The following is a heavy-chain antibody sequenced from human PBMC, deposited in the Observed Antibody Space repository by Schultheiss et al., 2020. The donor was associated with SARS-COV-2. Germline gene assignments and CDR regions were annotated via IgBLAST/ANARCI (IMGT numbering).Heavy chain of an antibody. CDR1: GFTFSSYS. Sequence: GGSLRLSCSASGFTFSSYSMNWVRQAPGKGLEWVGRIKSKTDGGTTDYAAPVKGRFTISRDDSKNTLYLQMNSLKTEDTAVYYCTGASKWFILYYFDYWGQGTLVTVSS. V-gene: IGHV3-15*01. D-gene: IGHD3-22*01. CDR2: IKSKTDGGTT. J-gene: IGHJ4*02. CDR3: TGASKWFILYYFDY.